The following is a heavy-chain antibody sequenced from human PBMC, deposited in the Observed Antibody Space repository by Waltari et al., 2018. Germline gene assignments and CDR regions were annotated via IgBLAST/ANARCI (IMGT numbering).Heavy chain of an antibody. V-gene: IGHV1-2*02. J-gene: IGHJ6*03. CDR2: INPNSGGT. Sequence: QVQLVQSGAEVKKPGASVKVSCKASGYTFTGYSMHWVRHAPGQGLEWMGWINPNSGGTNYAQKFQGRVTMTRDTSISTAYMELSRLRSDDTAVYYCARDPESAQVGATNYYYYMDVWGKGTTVTISS. D-gene: IGHD1-26*01. CDR3: ARDPESAQVGATNYYYYMDV. CDR1: GYTFTGYS.